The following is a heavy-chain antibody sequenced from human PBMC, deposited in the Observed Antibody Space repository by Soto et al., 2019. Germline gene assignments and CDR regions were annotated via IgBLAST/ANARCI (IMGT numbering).Heavy chain of an antibody. CDR1: GGSISSYY. V-gene: IGHV4-59*01. CDR2: IYYSGST. J-gene: IGHJ4*02. CDR3: ARGAFLEWLSPIDY. Sequence: SETPSLTCTVSGGSISSYYWSWIRQPPGKGLEWIGYIYYSGSTNYNPSLKSRVTISVDTSKNQFSLKLSSVTAADTAVYYCARGAFLEWLSPIDYWGQGTLVTVSS. D-gene: IGHD3-3*01.